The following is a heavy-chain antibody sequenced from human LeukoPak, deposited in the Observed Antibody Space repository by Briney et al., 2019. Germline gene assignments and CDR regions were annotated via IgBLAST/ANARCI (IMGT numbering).Heavy chain of an antibody. CDR1: GGSLNGYY. J-gene: IGHJ6*03. CDR3: ARGLRDEERHYGYYYMDV. Sequence: SEPLSLTCAVCGGSLNGYYWSWIRQPPGKGLEWIGEINHSGSTNYNPSLKGRVTMSVDNSKNQVSLKLSSVTAADTAVYYCARGLRDEERHYGYYYMDVWGKGTTVTVSS. CDR2: INHSGST. V-gene: IGHV4-34*01.